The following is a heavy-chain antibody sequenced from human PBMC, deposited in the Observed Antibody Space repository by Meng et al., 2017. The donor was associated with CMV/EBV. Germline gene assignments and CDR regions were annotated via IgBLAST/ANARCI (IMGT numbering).Heavy chain of an antibody. CDR3: AREDACY. V-gene: IGHV3-30-3*01. CDR1: GFTFSSYA. Sequence: QLPVGGAGGGVVQAGRAVRLSCAASGFTFSSYAMHLVRQAPGKGLEWVAVISDDGSNKYYADSVKGRFTISRDNSKNTLYLQMNSLRAEDTAVYYCAREDACYWGQGTLVTVSS. CDR2: ISDDGSNK. J-gene: IGHJ4*02.